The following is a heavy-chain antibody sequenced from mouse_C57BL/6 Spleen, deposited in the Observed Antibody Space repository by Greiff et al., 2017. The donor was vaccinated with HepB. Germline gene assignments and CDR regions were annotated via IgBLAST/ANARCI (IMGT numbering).Heavy chain of an antibody. D-gene: IGHD1-1*01. CDR2: ISDGGSYT. Sequence: EVHLVESGGGLVKPGGSLKLSCAASGFTFRSYAMSWVRQTPEKRLEWVATISDGGSYTYYPDNVKGRFTISRDNAKNNLYLQMSHLKSEDTAMYYCARDDKDYGSSFDYWGQGTTLTVSS. CDR3: ARDDKDYGSSFDY. CDR1: GFTFRSYA. J-gene: IGHJ2*01. V-gene: IGHV5-4*01.